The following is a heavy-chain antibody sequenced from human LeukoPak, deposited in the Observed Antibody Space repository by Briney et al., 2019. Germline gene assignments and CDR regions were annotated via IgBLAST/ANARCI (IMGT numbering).Heavy chain of an antibody. D-gene: IGHD1-26*01. Sequence: QAGGSLRLSCAASGFTFSSYSSYAMSWVRQAPGKGLEWVSSISGSGADTYYADSVKGRFTISRDNSKNTVYLQMNSLRAEDTAVYYCAILSWRELLSDDFDYWGQGTQVTVSS. CDR3: AILSWRELLSDDFDY. V-gene: IGHV3-23*01. J-gene: IGHJ4*02. CDR2: ISGSGADT. CDR1: GFTFSSYSSYA.